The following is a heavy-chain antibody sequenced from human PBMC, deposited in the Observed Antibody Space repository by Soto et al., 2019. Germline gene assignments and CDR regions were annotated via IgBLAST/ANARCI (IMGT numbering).Heavy chain of an antibody. V-gene: IGHV3-11*06. CDR3: ARSGDNYNVLDY. CDR1: GFTFSDYY. D-gene: IGHD3-10*02. J-gene: IGHJ4*02. Sequence: LRLSCVGSGFTFSDYYMSWARQAPGKGLEWLSYSSNSGTYTKYAGSVKGRFSISRDNAKNSLHLQINSLRGEDTAVYYCARSGDNYNVLDYWGQGTPVTVSS. CDR2: SSNSGTYT.